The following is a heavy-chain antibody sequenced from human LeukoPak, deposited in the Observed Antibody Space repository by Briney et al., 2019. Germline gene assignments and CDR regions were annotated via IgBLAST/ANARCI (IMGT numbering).Heavy chain of an antibody. CDR3: AKDRERGYSYGFDY. Sequence: GRSLRLSCAASGFTFSNYGMHWVRQAPGKGLEWVSAISGSGGSTYYADSVKGRFTISRDNSKNTLYLQVNSLRAEDTAVYYCAKDRERGYSYGFDYWGQGTLVTVSS. CDR2: ISGSGGST. CDR1: GFTFSNYG. J-gene: IGHJ4*02. D-gene: IGHD5-18*01. V-gene: IGHV3-23*01.